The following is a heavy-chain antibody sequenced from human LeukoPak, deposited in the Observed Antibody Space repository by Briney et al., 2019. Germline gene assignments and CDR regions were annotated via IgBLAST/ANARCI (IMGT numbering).Heavy chain of an antibody. CDR3: ARGERIWVVPAAKKGAFDI. D-gene: IGHD2-2*01. J-gene: IGHJ3*02. CDR2: IYHSGST. Sequence: PSQTLSLTCAVSGGSISSGGYSWSWIRQPPGKGLEWIGYIYHSGSTYYNPSLKSRVTISVDTSKNQFSLKLSSVTAADTAVYYCARGERIWVVPAAKKGAFDIWGQGTMVTVSS. V-gene: IGHV4-30-2*01. CDR1: GGSISSGGYS.